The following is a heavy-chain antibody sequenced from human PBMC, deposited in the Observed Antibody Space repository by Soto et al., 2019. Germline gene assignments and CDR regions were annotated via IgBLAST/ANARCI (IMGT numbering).Heavy chain of an antibody. CDR3: ARDSCIVVVVAARCRYGMDV. D-gene: IGHD2-15*01. Sequence: GGSLRLSCAASGFTFSSYAMHWVRQAPGKXLEWVAVISYDGSNKYYADSVKGRFTISRDNSKNTLYLQMNSLRAEDTAVYYCARDSCIVVVVAARCRYGMDVWGQGTTVTVSS. J-gene: IGHJ6*02. V-gene: IGHV3-30-3*01. CDR2: ISYDGSNK. CDR1: GFTFSSYA.